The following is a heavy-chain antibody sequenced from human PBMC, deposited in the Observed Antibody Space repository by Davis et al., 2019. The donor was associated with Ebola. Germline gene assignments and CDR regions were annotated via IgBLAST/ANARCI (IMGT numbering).Heavy chain of an antibody. D-gene: IGHD2-15*01. CDR3: AREGDCDDGTCSSKTNWFDS. J-gene: IGHJ5*01. V-gene: IGHV4-30-2*01. CDR2: IYHSGTT. Sequence: SETLSLTCAVSGGSISSGTYSWNWIRQTPGKGLEWIGHIYHSGTTYVHPSLKSRVTLSLGLSKNQFFLKLSSLTAADTAVYYCAREGDCDDGTCSSKTNWFDSWGQGTLVTVSS. CDR1: GGSISSGTYS.